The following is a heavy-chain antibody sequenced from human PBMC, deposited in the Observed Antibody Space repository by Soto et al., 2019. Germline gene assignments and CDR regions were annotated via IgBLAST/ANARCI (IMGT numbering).Heavy chain of an antibody. D-gene: IGHD3-22*01. CDR3: AKVVKSANYYDSSGTGR. CDR2: ISGSGGST. J-gene: IGHJ4*02. V-gene: IGHV3-23*01. CDR1: GFTFSSYA. Sequence: EVQLLESGGGLVQPGGSLRLSCAASGFTFSSYAMSWVRQAPGKGLEWVSAISGSGGSTYYADSVKGRFTISRDNSKSTRYLQMNSLRAEDTAVYYCAKVVKSANYYDSSGTGRWGQGNLFTVSS.